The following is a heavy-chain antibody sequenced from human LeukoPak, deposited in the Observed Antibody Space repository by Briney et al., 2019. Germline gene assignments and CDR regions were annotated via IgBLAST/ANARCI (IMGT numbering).Heavy chain of an antibody. CDR2: TSYDGSNE. D-gene: IGHD2-15*01. CDR1: GFSFRSFA. CDR3: ARDPLGYCSGGSCYPYNFDY. Sequence: GGSLRLSCAASGFSFRSFAMHWVRQAPGKGLEWVTLTSYDGSNEYYADSVKGRFTISRDNSKNTLYLQMNSLRAEDTAVFYCARDPLGYCSGGSCYPYNFDYWGQGTLVTVSS. V-gene: IGHV3-30-3*01. J-gene: IGHJ4*02.